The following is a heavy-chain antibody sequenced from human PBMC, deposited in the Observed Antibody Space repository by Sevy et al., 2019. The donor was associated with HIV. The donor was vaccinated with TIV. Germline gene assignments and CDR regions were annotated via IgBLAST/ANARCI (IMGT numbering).Heavy chain of an antibody. V-gene: IGHV4-39*01. CDR3: ARHGDSSGFTDAFDI. CDR1: GGSISSSSYY. D-gene: IGHD6-19*01. CDR2: IYYSGST. Sequence: SETLSLTCTVSGGSISSSSYYWGWIRQPPGKGLEWIGGIYYSGSTYYNPSLKSRVTISVDTSKNQCSLKLSPVTAADTAVYYCARHGDSSGFTDAFDIWGQGTMVTVSS. J-gene: IGHJ3*02.